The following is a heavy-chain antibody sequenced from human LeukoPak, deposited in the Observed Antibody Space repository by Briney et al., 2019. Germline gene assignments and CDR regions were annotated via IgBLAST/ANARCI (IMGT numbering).Heavy chain of an antibody. CDR2: IYYSGST. V-gene: IGHV4-39*01. CDR1: GGSISSNNYY. Sequence: SETLSLTCTVSGGSISSNNYYWGWIRQHPGKGLEWIGSIYYSGSTYYNPSLKSRVTISVDTSKNQFSLKLTSVTAADTAVYYCASVDRGWFAVGEYWGQGTLVTVSS. D-gene: IGHD3-10*01. CDR3: ASVDRGWFAVGEY. J-gene: IGHJ4*02.